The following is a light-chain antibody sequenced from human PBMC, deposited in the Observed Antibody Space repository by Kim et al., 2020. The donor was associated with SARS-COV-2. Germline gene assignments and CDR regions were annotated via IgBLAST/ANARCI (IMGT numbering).Light chain of an antibody. CDR2: AAS. Sequence: DIQMTQSPSLVSASVGDTVTITCRASQGISAWLAWYQQKPEKALKSLIYAASSLQSGVPSRFSGSGSGTDFTLTINGLQAEDFASYYSQQYDSYPRTFVQGTKVDIK. J-gene: IGKJ1*01. CDR3: QQYDSYPRT. V-gene: IGKV1D-16*01. CDR1: QGISAW.